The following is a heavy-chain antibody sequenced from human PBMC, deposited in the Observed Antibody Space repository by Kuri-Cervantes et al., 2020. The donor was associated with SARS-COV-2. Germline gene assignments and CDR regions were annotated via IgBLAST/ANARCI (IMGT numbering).Heavy chain of an antibody. Sequence: SQTLSLTCAVYGGSFSGYYWSWIRQPPGKGLEWIGEINHSGSTNYNPSLKSRVTISVDTSKNQFSLKLSSVTAADTAVYYCARARIYCSSTSCRLMAFDIWGQGTMVTVSS. CDR3: ARARIYCSSTSCRLMAFDI. CDR2: INHSGST. J-gene: IGHJ3*02. D-gene: IGHD2-2*01. V-gene: IGHV4-34*01. CDR1: GGSFSGYY.